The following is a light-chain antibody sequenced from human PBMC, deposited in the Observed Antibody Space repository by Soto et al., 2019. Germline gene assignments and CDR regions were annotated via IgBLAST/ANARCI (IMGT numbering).Light chain of an antibody. CDR1: QSISSW. J-gene: IGKJ1*01. Sequence: DIQMTQSPSTLSASVGDRVTITCRASQSISSWLAWYQQKPGKAPKLLIYDASSLESGVPSRFSGSGSGTEFTLTISSLQPDDFATYYCQQYNSYSGTCGQGTKVDI. CDR3: QQYNSYSGT. CDR2: DAS. V-gene: IGKV1-5*01.